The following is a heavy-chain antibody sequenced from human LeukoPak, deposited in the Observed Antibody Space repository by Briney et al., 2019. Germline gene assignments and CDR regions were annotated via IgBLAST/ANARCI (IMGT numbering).Heavy chain of an antibody. CDR3: ARLGSIAAAGSSFDWFDP. Sequence: PSETLSLTCAVYGGSFSGYYWSWIRQPPGKGLEWIGEINHSGSTNYNPSLKSRVTISVDTSKNQFSLKLSSVTAADTAVYYCARLGSIAAAGSSFDWFDPWGQGTLVTVSS. V-gene: IGHV4-34*01. CDR2: INHSGST. J-gene: IGHJ5*02. D-gene: IGHD6-13*01. CDR1: GGSFSGYY.